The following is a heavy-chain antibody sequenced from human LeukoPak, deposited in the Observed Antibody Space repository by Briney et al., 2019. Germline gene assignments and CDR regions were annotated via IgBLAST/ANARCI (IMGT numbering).Heavy chain of an antibody. D-gene: IGHD6-13*01. J-gene: IGHJ4*02. CDR2: IYYSGSS. CDR3: ATSGWYQTGVY. CDR1: GGSVSDYY. Sequence: SETLSLTCAISGGSVSDYYWGWIRQPPGKGLEWIGSIYYSGSSYYNPSLKSRVTISLDTSKNQFSLKLSSVTAADTAVYYCATSGWYQTGVYWGQGTLVTVSS. V-gene: IGHV4-39*07.